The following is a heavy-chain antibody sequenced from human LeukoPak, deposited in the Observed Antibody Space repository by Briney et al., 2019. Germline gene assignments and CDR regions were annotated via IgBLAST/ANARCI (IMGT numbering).Heavy chain of an antibody. CDR1: GGSIRSSYYY. Sequence: PSETLSLTCTVSGGSIRSSYYYWGWIRQPPGKGLEWIGSIYDSGSTYYNPSLKSRVTISVDTSKNQFSLKLSSVTAADTAVYYCARWDYDFWSGYYEYWGQGTLVTVSS. CDR2: IYDSGST. CDR3: ARWDYDFWSGYYEY. V-gene: IGHV4-39*07. J-gene: IGHJ4*02. D-gene: IGHD3-3*01.